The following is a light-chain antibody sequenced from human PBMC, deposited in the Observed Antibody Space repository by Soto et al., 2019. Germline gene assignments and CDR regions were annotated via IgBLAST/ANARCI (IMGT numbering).Light chain of an antibody. CDR2: AAS. J-gene: IGKJ1*01. CDR1: RAINNY. CDR3: QEYNSALWT. Sequence: DIQMIQSPSSLSASVGDRVTITCRASRAINNYLAWYQQKPGKVPKLLIYAASTLQSGIPSRFSGSGSGTDFTLTISSLQSEDVATYYCQEYNSALWTFGQGTKVEIK. V-gene: IGKV1-27*01.